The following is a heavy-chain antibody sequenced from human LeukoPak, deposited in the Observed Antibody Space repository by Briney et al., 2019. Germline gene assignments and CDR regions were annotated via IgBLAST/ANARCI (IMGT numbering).Heavy chain of an antibody. Sequence: SETLSLTCTVSGGSISSYYWSWIRQPPGKGLEWIGYIYYSGSTNYNPSLKSRVTISVDTSKNQFSLKLSSVTAADTAVYYCGRVPRYHHFYYWGPGTLVTLSS. J-gene: IGHJ4*02. CDR3: GRVPRYHHFYY. CDR2: IYYSGST. CDR1: GGSISSYY. V-gene: IGHV4-59*01. D-gene: IGHD1-14*01.